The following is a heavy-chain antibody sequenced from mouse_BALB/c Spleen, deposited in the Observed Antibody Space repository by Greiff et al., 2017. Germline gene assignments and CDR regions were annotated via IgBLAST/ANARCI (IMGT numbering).Heavy chain of an antibody. CDR2: ISSGGSYT. Sequence: EVKLMESGGGLVKPGGSLKLSCAASGFTFSSYAMSWVRQSPEKRLEWVAEISSGGSYTYYPDTVTGRFTISRDNAKNTLYLEMSSLRSEDTAMYYCAREGSTMITTGAMDYWGQGTSVTVSS. J-gene: IGHJ4*01. D-gene: IGHD2-4*01. V-gene: IGHV5-9-4*01. CDR1: GFTFSSYA. CDR3: AREGSTMITTGAMDY.